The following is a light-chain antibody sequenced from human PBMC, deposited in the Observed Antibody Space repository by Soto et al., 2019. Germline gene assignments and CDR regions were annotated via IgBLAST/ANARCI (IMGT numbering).Light chain of an antibody. CDR2: DVN. CDR1: SSDVGSYNR. J-gene: IGLJ1*01. V-gene: IGLV2-18*02. Sequence: QSALTQPPSVSGSPGQSVAISCTGTSSDVGSYNRVSWYQQPPGTAPKLMIYDVNNRPSGVPDRFSGSKSGNTASLTISGRQAEDEADYYCSSYTISSTYVFGTGTKLTVL. CDR3: SSYTISSTYV.